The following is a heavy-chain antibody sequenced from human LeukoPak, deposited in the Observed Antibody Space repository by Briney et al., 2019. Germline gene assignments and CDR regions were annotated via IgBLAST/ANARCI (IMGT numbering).Heavy chain of an antibody. Sequence: ASVKVSCKASGYTFTGYYMHWVRQAPGQGLEWMGWINPNSGGTNYAQKFQGRVTMTRDTSISTAYMELSRLGSDDTAVYYCLITAGDTMIVPNQDAFDIWGQGTMVTVSS. D-gene: IGHD3-22*01. CDR2: INPNSGGT. V-gene: IGHV1-2*02. CDR3: LITAGDTMIVPNQDAFDI. J-gene: IGHJ3*02. CDR1: GYTFTGYY.